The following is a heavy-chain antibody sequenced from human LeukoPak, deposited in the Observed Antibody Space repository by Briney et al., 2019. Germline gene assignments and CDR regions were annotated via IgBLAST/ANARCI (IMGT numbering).Heavy chain of an antibody. V-gene: IGHV3-13*01. D-gene: IGHD3-10*01. CDR3: ARGGIRGVTWNWLDP. CDR2: VAGGGDT. Sequence: GGSLRLSCAASGFTSSSYDMHWVRQATGRGLEWVSSVAGGGDTYYADSVKGRFTISRENGKNSLYLQMNSLRAGDTAVYYCARGGIRGVTWNWLDPWGQGTLVTVSS. CDR1: GFTSSSYD. J-gene: IGHJ5*02.